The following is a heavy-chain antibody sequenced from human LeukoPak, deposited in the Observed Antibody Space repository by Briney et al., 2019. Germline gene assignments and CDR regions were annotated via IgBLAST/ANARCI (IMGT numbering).Heavy chain of an antibody. CDR1: GFTFSSYA. J-gene: IGHJ4*02. Sequence: GGSLRLSCAASGFTFSSYAMSWVRQAPGKGLEWVSAISGSGGSTYYADSVKGRFTISRDNSKNTLYLQKNRLRAEDTAVYYCAKDGGRSGYSSSWYRSNDFDYWGQGTLVTVSS. V-gene: IGHV3-23*01. CDR2: ISGSGGST. CDR3: AKDGGRSGYSSSWYRSNDFDY. D-gene: IGHD6-13*01.